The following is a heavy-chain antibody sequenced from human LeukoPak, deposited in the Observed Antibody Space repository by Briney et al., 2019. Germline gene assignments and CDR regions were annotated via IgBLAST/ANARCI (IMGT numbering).Heavy chain of an antibody. J-gene: IGHJ6*02. Sequence: PGGSLRLSCAASGFNFRSNGMYWVRQAPGKGLEWVAVIWYDGSNKYYGDSVKGRFTVSRDNSKNTLYLQMNSLRAEDTAVYYCAKGHHHMDVGGQGTTVTVSS. CDR1: GFNFRSNG. D-gene: IGHD1-14*01. V-gene: IGHV3-33*06. CDR3: AKGHHHMDV. CDR2: IWYDGSNK.